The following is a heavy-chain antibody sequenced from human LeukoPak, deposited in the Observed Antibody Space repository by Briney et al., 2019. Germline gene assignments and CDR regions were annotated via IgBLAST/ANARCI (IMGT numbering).Heavy chain of an antibody. CDR1: SGSISSYY. J-gene: IGHJ4*02. D-gene: IGHD4-17*01. CDR3: ARVYGDYGDY. V-gene: IGHV4-59*08. Sequence: SETLSLTWTLASGSISSYYWSWIRQPPGEGLEWIGYIYYSGSTNYNPSLKSRVTISVDTSKNQFSLNLTSVTAADTAVYYCARVYGDYGDYWGQGILVTVSS. CDR2: IYYSGST.